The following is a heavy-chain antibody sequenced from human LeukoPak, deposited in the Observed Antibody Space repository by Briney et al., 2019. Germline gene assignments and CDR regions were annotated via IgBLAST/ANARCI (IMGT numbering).Heavy chain of an antibody. CDR2: IIPIFGTA. CDR3: ARAEILTGYYPRYYFDY. Sequence: SVKVSCKASGGTFSSYAISWVRQAPGQGLEWMGGIIPIFGTANYAQKFQGRVTITTDESTSTAYMELSSLRSEYTAVYYCARAEILTGYYPRYYFDYWGQGTLVTVSS. V-gene: IGHV1-69*05. CDR1: GGTFSSYA. J-gene: IGHJ4*02. D-gene: IGHD3-9*01.